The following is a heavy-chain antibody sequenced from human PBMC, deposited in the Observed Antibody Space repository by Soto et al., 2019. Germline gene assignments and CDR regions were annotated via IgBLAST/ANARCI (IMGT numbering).Heavy chain of an antibody. D-gene: IGHD4-4*01. V-gene: IGHV3-23*01. CDR3: AKGLHNYSNYGALWFDP. CDR1: GFTFSRYP. J-gene: IGHJ5*02. CDR2: ISGSGGST. Sequence: PGGSLRLPCTASGFTFSRYPMRWVRQAPGKGLEWVSAISGSGGSTYYADSVKGRFTISRDNSKNTLYLQMNSLRAEDTAVYYCAKGLHNYSNYGALWFDPWGQGTLVTVSS.